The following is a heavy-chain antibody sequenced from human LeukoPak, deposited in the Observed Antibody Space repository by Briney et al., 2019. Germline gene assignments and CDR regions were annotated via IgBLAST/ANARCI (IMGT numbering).Heavy chain of an antibody. D-gene: IGHD2-21*02. CDR1: GYTFTSYG. CDR2: ISAYNGNT. V-gene: IGHV1-18*01. Sequence: GASVKVSCKASGYTFTSYGISWVRQAPGQGLEWMGWISAYNGNTNYAQKFQGRVTMTEDTSTDTAYMELSSLRSEDTAVYYCATFSPSPDCGGDCYLSDLRKTGPEYYFDYWGQGTLVTVSS. J-gene: IGHJ4*02. CDR3: ATFSPSPDCGGDCYLSDLRKTGPEYYFDY.